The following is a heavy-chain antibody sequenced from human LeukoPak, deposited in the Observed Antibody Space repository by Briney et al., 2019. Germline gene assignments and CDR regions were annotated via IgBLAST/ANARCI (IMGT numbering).Heavy chain of an antibody. CDR3: VKRHSELSGSYGLYAFDI. D-gene: IGHD1-26*01. J-gene: IGHJ3*02. V-gene: IGHV3-64D*06. CDR1: GFTFSSYA. CDR2: ISSNGGST. Sequence: GGSLRLSCSASGFTFSSYAMHWVRQAPGKGLEYVSAISSNGGSTYYADFVKGRFTISRDNSKNTLNLQMSSLRAEDTAVFYCVKRHSELSGSYGLYAFDIWGQGTVVTVSS.